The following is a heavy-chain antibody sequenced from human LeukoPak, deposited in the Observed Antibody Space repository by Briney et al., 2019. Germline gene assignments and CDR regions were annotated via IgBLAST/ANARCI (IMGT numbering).Heavy chain of an antibody. CDR2: ISTTSRHI. CDR1: GFTLGSYS. CDR3: ARDLAPTTILARWLGP. J-gene: IGHJ5*02. D-gene: IGHD4-17*01. V-gene: IGHV3-21*01. Sequence: GGSLRLSCAASGFTLGSYSMNWVRQAPGKGLEWVSSISTTSRHIHYADSLKGRFTISRDNAKNSLFLQMDSLRAEDTAIYYCARDLAPTTILARWLGPWGQGTLVTVSS.